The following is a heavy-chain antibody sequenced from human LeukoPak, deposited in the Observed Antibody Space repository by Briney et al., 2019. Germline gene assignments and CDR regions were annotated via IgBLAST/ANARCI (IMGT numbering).Heavy chain of an antibody. CDR3: AKAVAGIPYYFDY. CDR2: ISNDGSNK. CDR1: GFTFSDYA. J-gene: IGHJ4*02. Sequence: GGSLRLSCAASGFTFSDYAMSWVRQAPGKGLEWVALISNDGSNKYYTDSVKGRFTISRDNSKNTLYLQMNSLRAEDTAVYYCAKAVAGIPYYFDYWGQGTLVTVSS. V-gene: IGHV3-30-3*01. D-gene: IGHD6-19*01.